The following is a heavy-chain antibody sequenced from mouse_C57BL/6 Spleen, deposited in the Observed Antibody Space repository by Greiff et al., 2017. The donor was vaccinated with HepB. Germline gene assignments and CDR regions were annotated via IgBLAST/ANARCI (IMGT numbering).Heavy chain of an antibody. CDR3: ARVTTVVATRYVDV. V-gene: IGHV1-20*01. CDR1: GYSFTGYF. Sequence: EVQLQQSGPELVKPGDSVKISCKASGYSFTGYFMNWVMQSHGKSLEWIGRINPYNGDTFYNQKFKGKATLTVDKSSSTAHMELRSLTSEDSAVYYCARVTTVVATRYVDVWGTGTTVTVSS. D-gene: IGHD1-1*01. CDR2: INPYNGDT. J-gene: IGHJ1*03.